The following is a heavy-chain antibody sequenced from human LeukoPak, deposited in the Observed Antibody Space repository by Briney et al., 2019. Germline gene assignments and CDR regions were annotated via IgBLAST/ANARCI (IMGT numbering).Heavy chain of an antibody. Sequence: ASVKVSCKASVNTFTDYYTHWAHQAPGQGLECLGWISHNSGATKVAQKFQGRVTLTRDTFVTTVYLELSSLGFDDAAVYYCAIWAGGNSPVASFDFWGQGTLVTVSS. V-gene: IGHV1-2*02. D-gene: IGHD4-23*01. CDR3: AIWAGGNSPVASFDF. CDR1: VNTFTDYY. CDR2: ISHNSGAT. J-gene: IGHJ4*02.